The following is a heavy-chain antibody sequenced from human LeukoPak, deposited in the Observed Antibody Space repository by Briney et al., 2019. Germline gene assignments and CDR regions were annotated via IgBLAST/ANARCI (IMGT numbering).Heavy chain of an antibody. V-gene: IGHV3-30*04. CDR1: GFTFSSYA. D-gene: IGHD3-16*02. J-gene: IGHJ4*02. CDR2: ISYDGSNK. CDR3: ARDGRYDYVWGSYRSAFYYFDY. Sequence: GRSLRLSCAAPGFTFSSYAMHWVRQAPGKGLEWVAVISYDGSNKYYADSVKGRFTISRDNSKNTLYLQMNSLRAEDTAVYYCARDGRYDYVWGSYRSAFYYFDYWGQGTLVTVSS.